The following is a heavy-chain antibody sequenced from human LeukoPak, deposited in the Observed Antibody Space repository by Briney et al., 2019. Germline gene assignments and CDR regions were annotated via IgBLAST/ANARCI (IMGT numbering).Heavy chain of an antibody. Sequence: ASVKVSCKASGCTFTSYDINWVRQATGQGLERMGWMNPNSGNTGYAQKFQGRVTMTRNTSISTAFMELSSLRSEDTAVYYCARRNTIMVAGLDYWGQGTLVTVSS. V-gene: IGHV1-8*01. CDR1: GCTFTSYD. D-gene: IGHD5-24*01. CDR2: MNPNSGNT. J-gene: IGHJ4*02. CDR3: ARRNTIMVAGLDY.